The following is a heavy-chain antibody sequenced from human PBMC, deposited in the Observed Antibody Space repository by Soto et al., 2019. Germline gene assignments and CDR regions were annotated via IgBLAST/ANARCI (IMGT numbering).Heavy chain of an antibody. CDR2: IYSDGSI. CDR3: ARGLKARHDAFDI. V-gene: IGHV3-53*01. J-gene: IGHJ3*02. Sequence: GGSLRLSCAPSEFTVSNNYMNWVRQAPGKGLKWVSIIYSDGSIFYADSVKGRFTISRDNSRNTLYLQMDSLRAEDTAVYYCARGLKARHDAFDIWGPGTMVTVSS. CDR1: EFTVSNNY. D-gene: IGHD3-22*01.